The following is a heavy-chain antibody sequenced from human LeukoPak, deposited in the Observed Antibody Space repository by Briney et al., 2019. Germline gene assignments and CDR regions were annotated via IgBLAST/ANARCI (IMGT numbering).Heavy chain of an antibody. Sequence: SETLSLTCTVSGGPISSGGYYWSWIRQPPGKGLEWIGYIYHSGSTYYNPSLKSRVTISVDRSKNQFSLKLSSVTAADTAVYYCARACIAAAGTWFDPWGQGTLVTVSS. D-gene: IGHD6-13*01. CDR3: ARACIAAAGTWFDP. V-gene: IGHV4-30-2*01. CDR1: GGPISSGGYY. J-gene: IGHJ5*02. CDR2: IYHSGST.